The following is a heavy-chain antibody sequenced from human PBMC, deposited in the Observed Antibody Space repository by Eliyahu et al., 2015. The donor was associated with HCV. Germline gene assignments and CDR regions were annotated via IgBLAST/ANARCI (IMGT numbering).Heavy chain of an antibody. CDR3: ARGLVSTFHYYYGMDV. J-gene: IGHJ6*02. Sequence: QVQLQQWGAGLLKPSATLSLTCXVYGGSXSTXYWNWIXQPPGKGLEWIGEINHSGSTNYNPSLKSRVTISVDTSKNQFSLKLTSVTAADTAVYYCARGLVSTFHYYYGMDVWGQGTTVTVS. CDR1: GGSXSTXY. V-gene: IGHV4-34*01. D-gene: IGHD3-16*01. CDR2: INHSGST.